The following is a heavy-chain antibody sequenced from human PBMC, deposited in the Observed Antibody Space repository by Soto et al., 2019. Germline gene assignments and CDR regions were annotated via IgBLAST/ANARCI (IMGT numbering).Heavy chain of an antibody. V-gene: IGHV1-69*13. CDR1: GGTFSSYA. CDR3: ARGRASRSLAYYYYGMDV. J-gene: IGHJ6*02. Sequence: GASVKVSCKASGGTFSSYAISWVRQAPGQGLEWMGGIIPIFGTANYAQKFQGRVTITADESTSTAYMELSSLRSEDTAVYYCARGRASRSLAYYYYGMDVWGQGTTVTVSS. CDR2: IIPIFGTA.